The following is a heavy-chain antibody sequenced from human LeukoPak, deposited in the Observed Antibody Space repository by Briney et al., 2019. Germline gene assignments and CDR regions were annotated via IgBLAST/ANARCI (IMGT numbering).Heavy chain of an antibody. D-gene: IGHD6-13*01. Sequence: GGSLRLSCAASGFTFSSYEMNWVRQAPGKGLEWVSYISSSGSTIYYADSVKGRFTISRDNAKNSLYLRMNSLRAEDTAVYYCARDSQQLARSYYYYYMDVWGKGTTVTVSS. CDR3: ARDSQQLARSYYYYYMDV. V-gene: IGHV3-48*03. J-gene: IGHJ6*03. CDR2: ISSSGSTI. CDR1: GFTFSSYE.